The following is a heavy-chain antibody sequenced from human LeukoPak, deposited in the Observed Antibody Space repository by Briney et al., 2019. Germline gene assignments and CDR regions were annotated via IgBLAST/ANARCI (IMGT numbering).Heavy chain of an antibody. J-gene: IGHJ6*02. CDR3: AREGLRFLEWLFKENNYYYYGMDV. CDR1: GYTFTSYG. CDR2: ISAYNGNT. D-gene: IGHD3-3*01. Sequence: ASVKVSCKASGYTFTSYGISWVRQAPGQGLEWMGWISAYNGNTNYAQKLQGRVTMTTDTSMSAAYMELRSLRSDDTAVYYCAREGLRFLEWLFKENNYYYYGMDVWGQGTTVTVSS. V-gene: IGHV1-18*01.